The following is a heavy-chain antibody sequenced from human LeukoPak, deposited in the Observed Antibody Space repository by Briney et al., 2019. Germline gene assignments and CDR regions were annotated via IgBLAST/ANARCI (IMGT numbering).Heavy chain of an antibody. CDR3: AREGGDGYNFDY. J-gene: IGHJ4*02. D-gene: IGHD5-24*01. CDR2: IIPILGIA. V-gene: IGHV1-69*04. CDR1: GGTFSSYA. Sequence: ASVKASCKASGGTFSSYAISWVRQAPGQGLEWMGRIIPILGIANYAQKFQGRVTITADKSTSTAYMELSSLRSEDTAVYYCAREGGDGYNFDYWGQGTLVTVSS.